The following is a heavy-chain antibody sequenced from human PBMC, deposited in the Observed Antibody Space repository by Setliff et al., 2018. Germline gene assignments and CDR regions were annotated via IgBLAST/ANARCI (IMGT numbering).Heavy chain of an antibody. D-gene: IGHD3-3*01. CDR3: ARGLVTIFGVVIMSPPWFDP. J-gene: IGHJ5*02. CDR2: INHSGST. CDR1: GGSFSGYY. V-gene: IGHV4-34*01. Sequence: SETLSLTCAVYGGSFSGYYWSWIRQPPGKGLEWIGEINHSGSTKYNPSLKGRVTISVDTSKNQCSVKLSSVTAADTAVYYCARGLVTIFGVVIMSPPWFDPWGQGTLVTVSS.